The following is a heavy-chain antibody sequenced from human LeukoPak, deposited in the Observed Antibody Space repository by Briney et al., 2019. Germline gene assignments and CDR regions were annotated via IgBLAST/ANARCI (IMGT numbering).Heavy chain of an antibody. V-gene: IGHV4-59*02. CDR3: ARVNYDILTGPLYYYYYYMDV. J-gene: IGHJ6*03. D-gene: IGHD3-9*01. CDR1: GFTVSSNY. Sequence: GSLRLSCAASGFTVSSNYMSWVRQAPGKGLEWIGNIYYSGSTYYNPSLKSRVTISVDTSKNQFSLKLSSVTAADTAVYYCARVNYDILTGPLYYYYYYMDVWGKGTTVTVSS. CDR2: IYYSGST.